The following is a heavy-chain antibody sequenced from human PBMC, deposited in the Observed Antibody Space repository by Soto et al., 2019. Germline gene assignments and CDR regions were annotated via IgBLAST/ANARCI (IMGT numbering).Heavy chain of an antibody. CDR2: IYYGGST. V-gene: IGHV4-59*08. CDR3: ARAPYNDLIWNYSYMDV. Sequence: SETLSLTCNVSGGSISGHYWSWVRQTPGKGLEWIGYIYYGGSTNYNPSLKSRVTISVDTSKNHFSLRLTSVTAADTAVYYCARAPYNDLIWNYSYMDVWGKETRVPVPS. CDR1: GGSISGHY. J-gene: IGHJ6*03. D-gene: IGHD3-16*01.